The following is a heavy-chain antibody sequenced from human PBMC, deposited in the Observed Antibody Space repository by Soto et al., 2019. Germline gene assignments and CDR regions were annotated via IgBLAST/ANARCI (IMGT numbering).Heavy chain of an antibody. J-gene: IGHJ4*02. CDR1: GGSISSSSYY. CDR3: ARQQSQVSYGDPYYFDY. V-gene: IGHV4-39*01. D-gene: IGHD4-17*01. CDR2: IYYSGST. Sequence: QLQLQESGPGLVKPSETLSLTCTVSGGSISSSSYYWGWIRQPPGKGLEWIGSIYYSGSTYYNPSLKSRVTISVDTSKNQFSLKLSSVTAADTAVYYCARQQSQVSYGDPYYFDYWGQGTLVTVSS.